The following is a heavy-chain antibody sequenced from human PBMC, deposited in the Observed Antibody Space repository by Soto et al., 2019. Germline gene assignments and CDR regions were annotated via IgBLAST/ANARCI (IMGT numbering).Heavy chain of an antibody. V-gene: IGHV4-61*01. Sequence: PSETLSLTCTVSGASVSSGTYYWSWIRQPPGKGLEWIGYIYYSGSTNYNPSLKSRVTISVDTSKNQFSLKLSSVTAADTAVYYCARRYGYAFDIWGQGTMVTVSS. J-gene: IGHJ3*02. CDR3: ARRYGYAFDI. CDR2: IYYSGST. CDR1: GASVSSGTYY. D-gene: IGHD4-17*01.